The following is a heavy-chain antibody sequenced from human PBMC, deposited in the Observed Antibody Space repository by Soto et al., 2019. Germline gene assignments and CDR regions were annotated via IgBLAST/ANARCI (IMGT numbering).Heavy chain of an antibody. CDR3: ARKPLGPLDI. Sequence: ASVKVSCKASGGTFSSYATSWVRQAPGQGLEWMGGIIPIFGTANYAQKFQGRVTITADESTSTAYMELSSLRSEDTAVYYCARKPLGPLDIWGQGTMVTVSS. V-gene: IGHV1-69*13. CDR2: IIPIFGTA. CDR1: GGTFSSYA. J-gene: IGHJ3*02.